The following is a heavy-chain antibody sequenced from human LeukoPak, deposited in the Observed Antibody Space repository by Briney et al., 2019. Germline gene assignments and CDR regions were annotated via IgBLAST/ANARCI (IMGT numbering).Heavy chain of an antibody. J-gene: IGHJ2*01. Sequence: GRSLRLSCAASGFTFDGYAMHWVRQAPGKGLEWVSGISWNSGSIGYADSVKGRFTISRDNAKNSLYLQMNSLRAEDTALYYCAKDYYPDIVVVPAAQDWYFDLWGRGTLVTVSS. V-gene: IGHV3-9*01. CDR1: GFTFDGYA. D-gene: IGHD2-2*01. CDR3: AKDYYPDIVVVPAAQDWYFDL. CDR2: ISWNSGSI.